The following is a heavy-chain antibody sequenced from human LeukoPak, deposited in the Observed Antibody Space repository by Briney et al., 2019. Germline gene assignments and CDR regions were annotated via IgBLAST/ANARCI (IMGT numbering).Heavy chain of an antibody. CDR2: INPNSGGT. V-gene: IGHV1-2*06. D-gene: IGHD4-17*01. J-gene: IGHJ5*02. Sequence: ASVKVSCKASGYTFTGHYMHWVRQAPGQGLEWMGRINPNSGGTNYAQKFQGRVTMTRDTSISTAYMELSRLRSDDTAVYYCARDNYGDYERDWFDPWGQGTLVIVSS. CDR1: GYTFTGHY. CDR3: ARDNYGDYERDWFDP.